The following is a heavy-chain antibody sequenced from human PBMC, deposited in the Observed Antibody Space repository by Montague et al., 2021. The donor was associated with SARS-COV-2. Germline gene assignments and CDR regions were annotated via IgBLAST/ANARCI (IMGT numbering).Heavy chain of an antibody. CDR2: ISSSGATI. D-gene: IGHD2-8*01. J-gene: IGHJ4*02. CDR1: GFDFFNFD. CDR3: ATNKYCTLHDCLHGRHYFDH. Sequence: SLRLSCAASGFDFFNFDMAWVRQAPGRGLERISDISSSGATILYADSLKGRFTISRDNIQKSLYLQMNSLRAEDTAVYYCATNKYCTLHDCLHGRHYFDHWGQGTLVTVSS. V-gene: IGHV3-48*03.